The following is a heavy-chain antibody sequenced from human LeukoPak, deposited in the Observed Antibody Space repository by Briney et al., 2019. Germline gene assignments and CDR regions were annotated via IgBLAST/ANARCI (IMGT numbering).Heavy chain of an antibody. V-gene: IGHV4-34*01. J-gene: IGHJ6*03. CDR1: GGSFSGYY. CDR2: INHSGSP. CDR3: ARGASHYYYYYMDV. Sequence: SETLSLTCAVYGGSFSGYYWSWIRQPPGKGPEWVGKINHSGSPNCNPSLKSRVTISVDTSKNQFSLKLSSVTAADTAVYYCARGASHYYYYYMDVWGKGTTVTVSS.